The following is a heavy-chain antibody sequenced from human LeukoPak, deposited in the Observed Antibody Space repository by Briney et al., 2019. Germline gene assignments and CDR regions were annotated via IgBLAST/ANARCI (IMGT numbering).Heavy chain of an antibody. CDR2: IYYSGNT. CDR1: GGSISSYY. V-gene: IGHV4-59*01. CDR3: ARLYYYDSSGYPDY. J-gene: IGHJ4*02. Sequence: SETLSLTCTASGGSISSYYWSWIRQPPGKGLEWIGYIYYSGNTNYNPSLKSRITISVDTSKNQFSLKLSSVTAADTAVYYCARLYYYDSSGYPDYWGQGTLVTVSS. D-gene: IGHD3-22*01.